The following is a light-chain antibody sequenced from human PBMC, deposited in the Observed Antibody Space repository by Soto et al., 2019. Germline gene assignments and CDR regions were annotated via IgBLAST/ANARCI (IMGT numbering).Light chain of an antibody. J-gene: IGKJ1*01. CDR1: QTVGIN. CDR2: GAI. CDR3: QQYNNWPQT. Sequence: ETVMTQSPATLSVSPGDRATLSCRASQTVGINLAWYQQRLGQAPRLLIYGAIIRATGVPARFSGSGSGTEFTLTISSLQSEDFAVYYCQQYNNWPQTFGQGTKVEIK. V-gene: IGKV3-15*01.